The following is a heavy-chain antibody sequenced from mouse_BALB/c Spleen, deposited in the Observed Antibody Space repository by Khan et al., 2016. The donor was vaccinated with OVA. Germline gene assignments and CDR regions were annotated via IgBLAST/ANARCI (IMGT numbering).Heavy chain of an antibody. CDR1: GYTFSSYW. CDR3: ARGGYGGFAY. D-gene: IGHD2-2*01. Sequence: VQPQESGGDLMKPGASVKISCKATGYTFSSYWIEWVKQRPGHGLEWIGQIFPGSVSTTYNEKFKGKATFTADTSSNTAYMQLSSLTSEDSAVYYCARGGYGGFAYWGQGTLVTVSA. J-gene: IGHJ3*01. V-gene: IGHV1-9*01. CDR2: IFPGSVST.